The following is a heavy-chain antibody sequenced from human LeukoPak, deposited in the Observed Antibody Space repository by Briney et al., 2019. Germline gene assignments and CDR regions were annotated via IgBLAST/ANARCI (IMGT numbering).Heavy chain of an antibody. J-gene: IGHJ3*02. D-gene: IGHD4-17*01. Sequence: SETLSLTCTISGGSISTHYWTWIRQPPGKELEWIGYVLHSGITNYNPSLRSRITISVDTSQNQFSLSLRSVTAADTAVYYCARDLTTVTKGFDIWGQGTMVTVSS. CDR2: VLHSGIT. CDR1: GGSISTHY. V-gene: IGHV4-59*11. CDR3: ARDLTTVTKGFDI.